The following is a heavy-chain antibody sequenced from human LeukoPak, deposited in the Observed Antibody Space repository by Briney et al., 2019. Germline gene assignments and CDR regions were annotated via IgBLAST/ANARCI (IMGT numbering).Heavy chain of an antibody. V-gene: IGHV4-30-2*01. D-gene: IGHD4-17*01. CDR1: GGSISSGGYS. CDR2: IYHSGST. CDR3: ARTAVTNDAFDI. J-gene: IGHJ3*02. Sequence: PSETLSLTCAVSGGSISSGGYSWSWIRQPPGKGLEWIGYIYHSGSTYYNPSLKSRVTISVDRSKHQFSLKLSSVTAADTAVYYCARTAVTNDAFDIWGQGTMVTVSS.